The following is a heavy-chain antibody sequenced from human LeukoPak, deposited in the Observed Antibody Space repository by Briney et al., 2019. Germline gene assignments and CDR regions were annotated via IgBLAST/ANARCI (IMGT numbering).Heavy chain of an antibody. CDR1: GFTFSDYY. J-gene: IGHJ4*02. CDR2: ISSSGSTI. CDR3: AKERERVPAAMVFDY. D-gene: IGHD2-2*01. Sequence: KPGGSLRLSCAASGFTFSDYYMSWIRQAPGKGLEWVSYISSSGSTIYYADSVKGRFTISRDNAKNSLYLQMNSLRAEDTAVYYCAKERERVPAAMVFDYWGQGTLVTVSS. V-gene: IGHV3-11*01.